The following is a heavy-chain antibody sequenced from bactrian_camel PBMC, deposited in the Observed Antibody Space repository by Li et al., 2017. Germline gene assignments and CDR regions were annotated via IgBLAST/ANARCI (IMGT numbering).Heavy chain of an antibody. J-gene: IGHJ4*01. D-gene: IGHD1*01. CDR3: AAEPPLEPALARCPDEYNY. CDR1: ESHNVDYC. CDR2: IDADGET. Sequence: HVQLVESGGGSSQAGGSLRLSCKLSESHNVDYCMGWYRQATGKEREEVAVIDADGETTYADSVKGRFAISQDNSKRTLWLQMNDLKPEDTAMYYCAAEPPLEPALARCPDEYNYWGQGTQVTV. V-gene: IGHV3S55*01.